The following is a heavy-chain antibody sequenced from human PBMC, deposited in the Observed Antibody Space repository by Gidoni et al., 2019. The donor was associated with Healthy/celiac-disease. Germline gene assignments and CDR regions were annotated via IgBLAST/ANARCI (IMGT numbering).Heavy chain of an antibody. J-gene: IGHJ6*02. V-gene: IGHV3-21*01. Sequence: EVQLVESGGGLVKPGGSLRPSCAASGFTFSSYSMNWVRQAPGKGLEWVSSISSSSSYIYYADSVKGRFTISRDNAKNSLYLQMNSLRAEDTAVYYCARDYDFWSGSGMDVWGQGTTVTVSS. CDR3: ARDYDFWSGSGMDV. D-gene: IGHD3-3*01. CDR1: GFTFSSYS. CDR2: ISSSSSYI.